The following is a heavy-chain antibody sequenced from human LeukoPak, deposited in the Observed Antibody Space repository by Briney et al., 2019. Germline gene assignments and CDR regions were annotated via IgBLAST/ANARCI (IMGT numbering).Heavy chain of an antibody. V-gene: IGHV4-34*01. D-gene: IGHD1-7*01. CDR1: GGSFSVYY. J-gene: IGHJ6*02. Sequence: PSETLSLTCAVYGGSFSVYYWSWIRQPPGKGLEWIGEINHSGSTNYNPSLKSRVTISVDTSKNQFSLKLSSVTAADTAVYYCARGQSTTRYYYGMDVWGQGTTVTVSS. CDR2: INHSGST. CDR3: ARGQSTTRYYYGMDV.